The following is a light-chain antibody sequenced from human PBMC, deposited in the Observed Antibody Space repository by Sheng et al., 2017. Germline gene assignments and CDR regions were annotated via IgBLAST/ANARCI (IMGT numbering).Light chain of an antibody. Sequence: IQMTQSPSSLSASVGDRVTITCRTSQSIDGYLNWYQHKPGKPPKLLIYVASSLQSGVPSRFSGSGSGTEFTLTISSLQPDDFATYYCQQYNSYPWTFGQGTKVEIK. CDR1: QSIDGY. CDR3: QQYNSYPWT. J-gene: IGKJ1*01. V-gene: IGKV1-39*01. CDR2: VAS.